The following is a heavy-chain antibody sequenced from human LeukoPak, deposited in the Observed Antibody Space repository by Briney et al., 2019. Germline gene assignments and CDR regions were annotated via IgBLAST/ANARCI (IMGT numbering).Heavy chain of an antibody. CDR2: IHSTGNS. CDR1: GGSIRGTDLF. J-gene: IGHJ5*02. D-gene: IGHD2-2*01. CDR3: ARDKGGIVVVPAAPTGFDP. Sequence: SETLSLTCTVSGGSIRGTDLFWGWIRQLPGKGLEWIGNIHSTGNSFCNPSLKSRVTISVDTSKNQFSLKLSSVTAADTAVYYCARDKGGIVVVPAAPTGFDPWGQGTLVTVSS. V-gene: IGHV4-39*07.